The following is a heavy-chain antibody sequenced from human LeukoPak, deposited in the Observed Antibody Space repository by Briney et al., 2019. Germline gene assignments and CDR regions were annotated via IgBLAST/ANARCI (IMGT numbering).Heavy chain of an antibody. Sequence: GGSLRLSWAASGFTFSTFEMTWVRQAPVKGLEWVSYISSRESTKYYADSVKGRFTISRDNAKNAVYLQMNSLRAEDTAVYYCARYCSTTSCHFYGMDVWGRGTSVTVSS. J-gene: IGHJ6*02. D-gene: IGHD2-2*01. CDR1: GFTFSTFE. V-gene: IGHV3-48*03. CDR3: ARYCSTTSCHFYGMDV. CDR2: ISSRESTK.